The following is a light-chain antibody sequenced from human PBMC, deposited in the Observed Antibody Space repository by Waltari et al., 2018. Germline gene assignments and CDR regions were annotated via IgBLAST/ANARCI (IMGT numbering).Light chain of an antibody. CDR3: QAWDSSTAV. V-gene: IGLV3-1*01. J-gene: IGLJ1*01. CDR2: QNN. Sequence: SYELTQPPSVSVSPAQTANITCSGAKLGTKYVCWFQQKPGQSPLLVIFQNNRRPSGIPERFSGSNSGNTATLTISGTQVMDEADFYCQAWDSSTAVFGSGTKVTVL. CDR1: KLGTKY.